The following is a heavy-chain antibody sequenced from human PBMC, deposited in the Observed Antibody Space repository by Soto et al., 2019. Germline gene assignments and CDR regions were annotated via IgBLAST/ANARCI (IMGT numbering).Heavy chain of an antibody. CDR3: ARVGVTIFGVVIGDAFDI. D-gene: IGHD3-3*01. V-gene: IGHV1-18*01. CDR1: GYTFTSYG. CDR2: ISAYNGNT. Sequence: ASVKVSCTASGYTFTSYGISWVRQAPGQGLEWMGWISAYNGNTNYAQKLQGRVTMTTDTSTSTAYMELRSLRSDDTAVYYCARVGVTIFGVVIGDAFDIWGQGTMVTVSS. J-gene: IGHJ3*02.